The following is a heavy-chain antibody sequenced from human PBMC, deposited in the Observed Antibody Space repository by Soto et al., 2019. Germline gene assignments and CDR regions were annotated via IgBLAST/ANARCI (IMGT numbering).Heavy chain of an antibody. CDR3: ARVKAGYSSGWYRLRDY. J-gene: IGHJ4*02. D-gene: IGHD6-19*01. Sequence: ASVKVSCKTSGYTFTSYDINWVRQATGQGLEWMGWMNPNSGNTGYAQKFQGRVTMTGNTSISTAYMELSSLRSEDTAVYYCARVKAGYSSGWYRLRDYWGQGTLVTVSS. V-gene: IGHV1-8*01. CDR2: MNPNSGNT. CDR1: GYTFTSYD.